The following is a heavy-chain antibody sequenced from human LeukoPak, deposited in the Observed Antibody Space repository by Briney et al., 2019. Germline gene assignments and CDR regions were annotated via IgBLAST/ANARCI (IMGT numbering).Heavy chain of an antibody. CDR1: GGSISSYY. Sequence: SETLSPTCTVSGGSISSYYWSWIRQPAGKGLEWIGRIYTSGSTNYNPSLKSRVTMSVDKSKNQFSLKLSSVTAADTAVYYCARDRRFVGLDYWGQGTLVTVSS. D-gene: IGHD2-15*01. V-gene: IGHV4-4*07. CDR2: IYTSGST. CDR3: ARDRRFVGLDY. J-gene: IGHJ4*02.